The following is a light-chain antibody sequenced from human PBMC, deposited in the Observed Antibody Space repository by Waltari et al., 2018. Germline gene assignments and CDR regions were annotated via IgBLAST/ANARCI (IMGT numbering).Light chain of an antibody. J-gene: IGLJ3*02. CDR2: DVT. V-gene: IGLV2-14*01. CDR1: SSAVGGYNS. Sequence: QSALTQPASVSGSPGPSITISCTGTSSAVGGYNSVSWYQQHTGKAPKLMIYDVTKRPSGVSNRFSGSKSGNTASLTIAGLQAEDEADYYCSSYTSSSVWVFGGGTKLTVL. CDR3: SSYTSSSVWV.